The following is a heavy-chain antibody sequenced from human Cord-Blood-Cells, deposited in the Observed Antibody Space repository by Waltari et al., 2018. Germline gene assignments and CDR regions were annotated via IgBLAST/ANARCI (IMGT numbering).Heavy chain of an antibody. J-gene: IGHJ3*02. CDR2: IKSKTDGGTT. Sequence: EVQLVESGGGLVKPGGSLRLSCAASGFTFSNAWMSWVRQAPGKGLEWVGRIKSKTDGGTTDIAAPVKGRFTISRDDSKNTLYLQMNSLKTEDTAVYYCTTRSSSSWYAFDIWGQGTMVTVSS. CDR3: TTRSSSSWYAFDI. V-gene: IGHV3-15*01. D-gene: IGHD6-13*01. CDR1: GFTFSNAW.